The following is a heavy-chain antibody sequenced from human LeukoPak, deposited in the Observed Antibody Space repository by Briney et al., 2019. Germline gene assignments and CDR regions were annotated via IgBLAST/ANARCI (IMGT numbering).Heavy chain of an antibody. CDR3: ARWGNNKILDY. V-gene: IGHV3-33*01. D-gene: IGHD1/OR15-1a*01. J-gene: IGHJ4*02. CDR2: IWYDASNK. Sequence: PGGSLRLSCAASGFTFSSYGMHWVRQAPGKGLEWVAVIWYDASNKYYADSVKGRFTISRDNSKNTLALQMNSLRAEDTAVYYCARWGNNKILDYWGQGTLVTVSS. CDR1: GFTFSSYG.